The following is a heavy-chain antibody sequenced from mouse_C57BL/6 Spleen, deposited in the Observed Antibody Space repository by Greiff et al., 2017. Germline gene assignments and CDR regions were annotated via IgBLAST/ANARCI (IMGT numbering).Heavy chain of an antibody. CDR1: GYTFTDYY. V-gene: IGHV1-26*01. J-gene: IGHJ2*01. CDR2: INPNNGGT. Sequence: EVQLQQSGPELVKPGASVKISCKASGYTFTDYYMNWVKQSHGKSLEWIGDINPNNGGTSYNQKFKGKATLTVDKSSSTAYMELRSLTSEDSAVYYCARVYYDYFDYWGQGTTLTVSS. D-gene: IGHD2-1*01. CDR3: ARVYYDYFDY.